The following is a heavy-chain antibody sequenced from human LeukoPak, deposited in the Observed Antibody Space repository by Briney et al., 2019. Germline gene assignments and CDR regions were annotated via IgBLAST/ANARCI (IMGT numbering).Heavy chain of an antibody. J-gene: IGHJ4*02. CDR2: IKQDGSEK. CDR1: GFTFSSYW. Sequence: GGSLRLSCAASGFTFSSYWMSWVRQAPGRGPEWVANIKQDGSEKYYVDSVKGRFTISRDNAKNSLYLQMNSLRAEDTAVYYCARSTARRSPFDYWGQGTLVTVSS. V-gene: IGHV3-7*03. CDR3: ARSTARRSPFDY. D-gene: IGHD6-6*01.